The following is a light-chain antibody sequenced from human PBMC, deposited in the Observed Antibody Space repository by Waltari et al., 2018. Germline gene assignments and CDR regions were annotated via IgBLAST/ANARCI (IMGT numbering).Light chain of an antibody. CDR1: SFNIGGNY. CDR2: TNA. V-gene: IGLV1-47*01. J-gene: IGLJ3*02. CDR3: AAWDDSLSASL. Sequence: QTVLTQPPSVSGTPGQRVTISCSGSSFNIGGNYVYWFQQHPGTAPKLLIVTNAERPPGVPYRISCSKAGTSASLAISGLRSEDEAHYYCAAWDDSLSASLFGGGTKLTVL.